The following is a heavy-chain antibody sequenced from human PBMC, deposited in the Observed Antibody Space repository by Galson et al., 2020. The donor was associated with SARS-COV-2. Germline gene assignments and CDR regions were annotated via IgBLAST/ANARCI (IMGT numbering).Heavy chain of an antibody. J-gene: IGHJ6*03. CDR1: GASISSPTYY. V-gene: IGHV4-39*01. D-gene: IGHD3-22*01. CDR3: ARRHAVVITSFSPDYYYYCMGV. CDR2: IYSSGST. Sequence: SETLSLTCTVSGASISSPTYYCGWIRQPPGKGLEWIGSIYSSGSTDYNPSLKSRVTISVATSKIQFSLNLSSVTAADTAGYYCARRHAVVITSFSPDYYYYCMGVWGKGTTVTVSS.